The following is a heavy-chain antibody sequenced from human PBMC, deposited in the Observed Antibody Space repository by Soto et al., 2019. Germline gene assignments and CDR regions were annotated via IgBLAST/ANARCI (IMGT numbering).Heavy chain of an antibody. V-gene: IGHV3-30*03. J-gene: IGHJ4*02. CDR1: GFTFSSYG. CDR2: ISYDGSNK. CDR3: ATAQYSSSWPPNY. D-gene: IGHD6-13*01. Sequence: GGSLRLSCAASGFTFSSYGMHWVRQAPGKGLEWVAVISYDGSNKYYADSVKGRFTISRDNSKNTLYLQMNSLRAEDTAVYYCATAQYSSSWPPNYWGQGTLVTVSS.